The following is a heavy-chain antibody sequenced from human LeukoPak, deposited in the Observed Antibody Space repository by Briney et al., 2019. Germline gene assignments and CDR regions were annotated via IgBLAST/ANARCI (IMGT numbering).Heavy chain of an antibody. CDR1: GFTFSSYA. CDR3: AKDVWMTTDAFDI. J-gene: IGHJ3*02. CDR2: ISGSGGST. Sequence: SGGSLRLSCAASGFTFSSYAMSWVRQAPGKGLEWVSAISGSGGSTYYADSVKGRFTISRDNSKNTLYLQMNSLRAEDTAVYYCAKDVWMTTDAFDIWGQGTMVTVSS. D-gene: IGHD5-12*01. V-gene: IGHV3-23*01.